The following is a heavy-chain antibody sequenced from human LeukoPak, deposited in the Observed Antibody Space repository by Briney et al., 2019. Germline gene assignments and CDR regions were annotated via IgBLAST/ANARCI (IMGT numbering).Heavy chain of an antibody. CDR1: GYTFTSYG. CDR3: ARALIVVPAAIHPNYYYYGMDV. CDR2: ISAYNGNT. J-gene: IGHJ6*02. V-gene: IGHV1-18*01. D-gene: IGHD2-2*02. Sequence: ASVKVSCTASGYTFTSYGISRVRQAPGQGLEWMGWISAYNGNTNYAQKLQGRVTMTTDTSTSTAYMELRSLRSDDTAVYYCARALIVVPAAIHPNYYYYGMDVWGQGTTVTVSS.